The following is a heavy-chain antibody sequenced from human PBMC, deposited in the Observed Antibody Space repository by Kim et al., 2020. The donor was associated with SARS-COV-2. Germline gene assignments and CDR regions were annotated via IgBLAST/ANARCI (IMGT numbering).Heavy chain of an antibody. Sequence: SETLSLTCAVYGGSFSGYYWSWIRQPPGKGLEWIGEINHSGSTNYNPSLKSRVTISVDTSKNQFSLKLSSVTAADTAVYYCASPPYSSGGSWGQGTLVTVSS. D-gene: IGHD2-15*01. J-gene: IGHJ4*02. CDR1: GGSFSGYY. CDR3: ASPPYSSGGS. CDR2: INHSGST. V-gene: IGHV4-34*01.